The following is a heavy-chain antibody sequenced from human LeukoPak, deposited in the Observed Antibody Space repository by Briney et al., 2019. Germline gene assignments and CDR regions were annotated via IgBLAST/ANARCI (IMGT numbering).Heavy chain of an antibody. V-gene: IGHV3-7*01. Sequence: GGSLRLSCAASGLTFSSYWMSWARQAPGKGLEWVANIKQDGSEKYYVDSVKGRFTISRDNAKNSLYLQMNSLRAEDTAVYYCARAGGEVVPAAIPTYYFDYWGQGTLVTASS. CDR1: GLTFSSYW. CDR3: ARAGGEVVPAAIPTYYFDY. CDR2: IKQDGSEK. J-gene: IGHJ4*02. D-gene: IGHD2-2*02.